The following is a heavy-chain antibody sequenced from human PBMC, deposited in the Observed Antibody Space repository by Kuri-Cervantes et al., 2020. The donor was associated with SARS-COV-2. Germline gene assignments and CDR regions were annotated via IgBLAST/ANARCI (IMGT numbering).Heavy chain of an antibody. D-gene: IGHD2-15*01. CDR3: AGDRVVVAANWFDP. CDR1: GYTFTGYY. Sequence: ASVKVSCKASGYTFTGYYMHWVRQAPGQGLEWMGWINPNSGGTNYAQKFQGRVTMTRDTSISTAYMELSRLRSDDTAVYYCAGDRVVVAANWFDPWGQGTLVTVSS. J-gene: IGHJ5*02. V-gene: IGHV1-2*02. CDR2: INPNSGGT.